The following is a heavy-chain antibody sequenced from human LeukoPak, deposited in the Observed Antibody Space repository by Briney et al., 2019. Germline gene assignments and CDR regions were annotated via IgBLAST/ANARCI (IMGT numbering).Heavy chain of an antibody. V-gene: IGHV1-2*02. J-gene: IGHJ6*03. CDR2: INPNTGGT. CDR3: ASSDGYNKAGYYYYMDV. Sequence: ASVKVSCKAFGYTLTAYYMHWVRQAPGQGLEWMGWINPNTGGTNYAQKFQGRVTMTWNTSISTDYMELRGLRSDDTAVFYCASSDGYNKAGYYYYMDVWGKGATVTVSS. CDR1: GYTLTAYY. D-gene: IGHD5-24*01.